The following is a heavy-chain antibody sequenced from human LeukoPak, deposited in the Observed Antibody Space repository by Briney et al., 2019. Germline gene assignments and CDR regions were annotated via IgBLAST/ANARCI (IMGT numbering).Heavy chain of an antibody. CDR3: ARDSNPYNWNGAWAFDI. CDR1: GGTFSSYA. V-gene: IGHV1-69*05. CDR2: IIPIFGTA. J-gene: IGHJ3*02. D-gene: IGHD1-20*01. Sequence: SVKVSCKASGGTFSSYAISWVRQAPGQGLEWMGRIIPIFGTANYAQKFQGSVTITTDESTSTAYMELSSLRSEDTAVYYCARDSNPYNWNGAWAFDIWGQGTMVTVSS.